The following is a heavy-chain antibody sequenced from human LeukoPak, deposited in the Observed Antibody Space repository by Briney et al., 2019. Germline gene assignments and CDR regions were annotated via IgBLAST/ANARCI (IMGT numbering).Heavy chain of an antibody. D-gene: IGHD3-9*01. CDR1: GGTFSSYA. Sequence: ASVKVSCKASGGTFSSYAISWVRQAPGQGLEWMGGIIPIFGTANYAQKFQGRVTITADESTSTAYMELSSLRSEDTAVYYCARGGILTGYYAQAHFDYWGQGTLVTVSS. CDR3: ARGGILTGYYAQAHFDY. J-gene: IGHJ4*02. V-gene: IGHV1-69*13. CDR2: IIPIFGTA.